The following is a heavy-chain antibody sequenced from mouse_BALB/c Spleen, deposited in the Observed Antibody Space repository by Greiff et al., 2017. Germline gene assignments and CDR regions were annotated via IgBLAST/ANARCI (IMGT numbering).Heavy chain of an antibody. D-gene: IGHD1-1*01. CDR2: ISYDGSN. J-gene: IGHJ4*01. CDR3: ARDYYGSAMDY. CDR1: GYSITSGYY. V-gene: IGHV3-6*02. Sequence: EVKLMESGPGLVTPSQSLSLTCSVTGYSITSGYYWNWIRQFPGNKLEWMGYISYDGSNNYNPSLKNRISITRDTSKNQFFLKLNSVTTEDTATYYCARDYYGSAMDYWGQGTSVTVSS.